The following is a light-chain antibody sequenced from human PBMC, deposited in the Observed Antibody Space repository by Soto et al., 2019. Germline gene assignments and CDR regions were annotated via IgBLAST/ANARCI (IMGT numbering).Light chain of an antibody. CDR1: QSVSSH. J-gene: IGKJ1*01. V-gene: IGKV3-11*01. CDR2: DAS. CDR3: VQRTTWPWT. Sequence: EIVLTQSPGTLSLSPGERATLSCRASQSVSSHLAWYQQKPGQAPRLLIYDASNRATGIPARFSGSGSGTDFTLTISSLETEDFAVYHCVQRTTWPWTCGQGSKVDIK.